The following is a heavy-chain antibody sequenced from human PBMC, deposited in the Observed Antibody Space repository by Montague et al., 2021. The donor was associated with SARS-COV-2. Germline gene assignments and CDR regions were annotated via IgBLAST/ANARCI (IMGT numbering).Heavy chain of an antibody. J-gene: IGHJ5*02. CDR3: ARRSYDILTGYSIPNWFDP. CDR2: TYYSGST. V-gene: IGHV4-39*01. Sequence: SETLSLTCTVSGGSISSSSYYWGWIRQPPGKGLEWIGSTYYSGSTYYNPSLKSRVTISVDTSKNQFSLKLSSVTAADTAVYYCARRSYDILTGYSIPNWFDPWGQGTLVTVSS. D-gene: IGHD3-9*01. CDR1: GGSISSSSYY.